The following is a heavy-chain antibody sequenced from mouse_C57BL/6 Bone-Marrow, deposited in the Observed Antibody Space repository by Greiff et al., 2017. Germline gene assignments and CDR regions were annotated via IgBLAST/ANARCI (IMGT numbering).Heavy chain of an antibody. CDR3: ERWGSLYWYFDV. Sequence: VQLQQSGAELARPGASVKMSCKASGYTFTSYTMHWVKQRPGQGLEWIGYINPSSGYTKYNQKFKDKATLTADKSYSTAYMQLSSLTSEDSAVYYGERWGSLYWYFDVCGAGTTVTVSS. CDR1: GYTFTSYT. V-gene: IGHV1-4*01. D-gene: IGHD6-1*01. CDR2: INPSSGYT. J-gene: IGHJ1*01.